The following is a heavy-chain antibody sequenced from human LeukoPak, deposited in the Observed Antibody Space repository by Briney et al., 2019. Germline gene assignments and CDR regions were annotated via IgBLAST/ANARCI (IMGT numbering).Heavy chain of an antibody. CDR2: INPNSGGT. J-gene: IGHJ4*02. CDR1: GYTFTGYY. V-gene: IGHV1-2*02. Sequence: GASVKVSCKASGYTFTGYYMHWVRQAPGQGLEWMGWINPNSGGTNYAQKFQGRVTMTRDTSISTAYMELSRLRSDDTAVYYCARLGYCSSTSCYPLGYWGQGTLVTVSS. CDR3: ARLGYCSSTSCYPLGY. D-gene: IGHD2-2*01.